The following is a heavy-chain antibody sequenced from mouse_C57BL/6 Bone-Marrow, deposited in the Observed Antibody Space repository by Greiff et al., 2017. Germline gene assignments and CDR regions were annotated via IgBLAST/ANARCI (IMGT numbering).Heavy chain of an antibody. V-gene: IGHV1-64*01. CDR1: GYTFTSYW. D-gene: IGHD1-1*02. CDR3: ARKKAYGWYFYV. CDR2: IHPNSGST. Sequence: QVQLQQPGAELVKPGASVKLSCKASGYTFTSYWMHWVKQRPGQGLEWIGMIHPNSGSTNYNEKFKSKATLTVDKSSSTAYMQLSSLTSEDSAVYYGARKKAYGWYFYVWGTGTTVTVSS. J-gene: IGHJ1*03.